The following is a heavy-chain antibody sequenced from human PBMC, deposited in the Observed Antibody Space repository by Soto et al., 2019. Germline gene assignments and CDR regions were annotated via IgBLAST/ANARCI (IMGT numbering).Heavy chain of an antibody. CDR1: GGTFSSYA. CDR3: ACTAPDIVVVPAAIMSVLDI. Sequence: ASVKVSCKASGGTFSSYAISWVRQAPGQGLEWMGGIIPIFGTANYAQKFQGSVTITANESTGTAYMALSSLRSEDTAVYYCACTAPDIVVVPAAIMSVLDIWGQGTMVTVSS. CDR2: IIPIFGTA. J-gene: IGHJ3*02. V-gene: IGHV1-69*13. D-gene: IGHD2-2*02.